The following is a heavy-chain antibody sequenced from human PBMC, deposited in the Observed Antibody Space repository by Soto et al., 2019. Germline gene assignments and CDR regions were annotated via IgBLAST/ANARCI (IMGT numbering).Heavy chain of an antibody. V-gene: IGHV1-69*01. CDR1: GGTFSSYA. CDR2: IIPIFGTA. CDR3: ARAAQYCTGGSCYSYYGIDV. J-gene: IGHJ6*02. Sequence: QVQLVQSGAEVKKPGSSVKVSCKASGGTFSSYAISWVRQAPGQGLEWMGGIIPIFGTANYAQKFQGRVTITADESTSTAYMELSSLRSEDTAVYYCARAAQYCTGGSCYSYYGIDVWGQGTTVTVSS. D-gene: IGHD2-15*01.